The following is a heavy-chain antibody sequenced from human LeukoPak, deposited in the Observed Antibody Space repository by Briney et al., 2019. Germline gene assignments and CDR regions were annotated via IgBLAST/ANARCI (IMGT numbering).Heavy chain of an antibody. Sequence: GGSLTLSCAVSGLTLSSYSMSWVRQATEKGLEWVSANSRSGGSTYYADSVKGRFTISRDNSKNTLYLQMNSLRAEDTAVYYCAEPYESGTFPPGYGGQGTLVTVS. V-gene: IGHV3-23*01. CDR2: NSRSGGST. CDR3: AEPYESGTFPPGY. J-gene: IGHJ4*02. CDR1: GLTLSSYS. D-gene: IGHD3-10*01.